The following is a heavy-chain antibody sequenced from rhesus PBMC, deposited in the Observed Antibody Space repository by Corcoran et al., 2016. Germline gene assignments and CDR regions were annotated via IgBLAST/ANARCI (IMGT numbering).Heavy chain of an antibody. CDR1: GGSISSSY. CDR3: ARLGEVLQFLVWLSSPHFGD. D-gene: IGHD3-3*01. CDR2: SYGSGSST. V-gene: IGHV4-169*01. Sequence: QLQLQESGPVLVKASATLSVTWAVSGGSISSSYWSWIREAPGKGLEWRGYSYGSGSSTNYNPALTSRVTLSVDTSKNQLSLKLSSVTNADTAVYYCARLGEVLQFLVWLSSPHFGDCGQGVLVIVSA. J-gene: IGHJ4*01.